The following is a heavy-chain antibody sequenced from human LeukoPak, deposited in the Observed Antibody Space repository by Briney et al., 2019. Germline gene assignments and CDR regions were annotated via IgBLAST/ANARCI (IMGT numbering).Heavy chain of an antibody. CDR2: IKSKTDGGTT. V-gene: IGHV3-15*01. CDR3: ITDRAARSSFVDP. Sequence: PGGSLRLSCAASGFTFDSAYMSWVRQAPGKGLEWVGRIKSKTDGGTTDYAAPVKGRFTISRDDSKNTLYLQMNSLKTEDTAVYCCITDRAARSSFVDPWGQGTLVTVSS. CDR1: GFTFDSAY. D-gene: IGHD6-6*01. J-gene: IGHJ5*02.